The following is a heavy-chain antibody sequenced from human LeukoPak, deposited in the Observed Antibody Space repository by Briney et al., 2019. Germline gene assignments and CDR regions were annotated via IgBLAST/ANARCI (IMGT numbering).Heavy chain of an antibody. J-gene: IGHJ4*02. D-gene: IGHD1-1*01. CDR3: ARSPGIWNEYGRLEY. V-gene: IGHV4-31*03. CDR1: GDSISSGGHY. CDR2: IFHTGST. Sequence: SETLSLTCTASGDSISSGGHYWNWLRQRPGKGLEWNGYIFHTGSTYYNPSLKSRVTISVDTSKNQFSLKLSSVTAADTAVYYCARSPGIWNEYGRLEYWGQGALVTVSS.